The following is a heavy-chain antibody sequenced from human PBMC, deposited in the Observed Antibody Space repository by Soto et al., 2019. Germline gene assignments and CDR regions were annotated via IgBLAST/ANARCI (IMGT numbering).Heavy chain of an antibody. J-gene: IGHJ6*02. V-gene: IGHV3-48*03. CDR1: GFTFSSYE. Sequence: GGSLRLSCAASGFTFSSYEMNWVRQAPGKGLEWVSYISSSGSTIYYADSVKGRFTISRDNAKNSLYLQMNSLRAEDTAVYYCARDLDSGMDVWGQGTTVTVSS. CDR2: ISSSGSTI. CDR3: ARDLDSGMDV.